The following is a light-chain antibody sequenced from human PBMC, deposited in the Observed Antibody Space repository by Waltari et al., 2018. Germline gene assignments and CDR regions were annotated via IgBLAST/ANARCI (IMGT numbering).Light chain of an antibody. J-gene: IGLJ2*01. CDR2: EVT. Sequence: QSALTQPASVSGSPGQSITIPCTGTSHAVGNSDLVSWYQQHPGKAPKLIIYEVTKRPSGFSNRFSGSKSGNTASLTISGLHTEDEGDYYCCSYSGDLSFGVVFGGGTKLTVL. V-gene: IGLV2-23*02. CDR3: CSYSGDLSFGVV. CDR1: SHAVGNSDL.